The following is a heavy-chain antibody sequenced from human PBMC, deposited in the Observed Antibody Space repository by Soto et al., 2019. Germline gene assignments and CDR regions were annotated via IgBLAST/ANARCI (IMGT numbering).Heavy chain of an antibody. CDR2: INPSGGST. V-gene: IGHV1-46*01. Sequence: EEETAAASVKVSCKASGYTFTSYYMHWVRQAPGQGLEWMGIINPSGGSTSYAQKFQGRVTMTRETATSTAYMELTRLRSDDTAVYFCARVHSTDFSNGVCSFFYNHEMDVWGQGTTVTVSS. D-gene: IGHD2-8*01. J-gene: IGHJ6*02. CDR3: ARVHSTDFSNGVCSFFYNHEMDV. CDR1: GYTFTSYY.